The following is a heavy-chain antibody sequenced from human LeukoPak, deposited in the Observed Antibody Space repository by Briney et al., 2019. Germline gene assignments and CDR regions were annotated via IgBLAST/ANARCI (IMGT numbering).Heavy chain of an antibody. CDR3: ARDNGAHVFDI. CDR2: INPSGGSP. D-gene: IGHD2-8*01. Sequence: ASVKVSCKASGYRFTSSYMHFLRQAPGQGLEWMGIINPSGGSPTYAHKFQGRVTMTSDTSTSTVYMELSSLRSEDTAVYYCARDNGAHVFDIWGQGTMVTVSS. CDR1: GYRFTSSY. V-gene: IGHV1-46*01. J-gene: IGHJ3*02.